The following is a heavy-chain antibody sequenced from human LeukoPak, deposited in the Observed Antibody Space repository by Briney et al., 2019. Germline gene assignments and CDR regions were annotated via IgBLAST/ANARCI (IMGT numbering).Heavy chain of an antibody. CDR3: VRDLGGRSGH. Sequence: GGSLRLSCAASGFTFSSNWMHWVRQAPGKGLVWVSRINEDGSTTNYADSVKGRSTIFRDNAKNTLYLQMNSLRAEDTAVYYCVRDLGGRSGHWGQGALVTVSS. V-gene: IGHV3-74*01. D-gene: IGHD1-26*01. CDR1: GFTFSSNW. CDR2: INEDGSTT. J-gene: IGHJ4*02.